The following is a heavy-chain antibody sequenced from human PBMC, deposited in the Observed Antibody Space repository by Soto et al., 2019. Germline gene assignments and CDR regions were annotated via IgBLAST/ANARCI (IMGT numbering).Heavy chain of an antibody. V-gene: IGHV3-30*18. CDR1: GFVFSSYG. CDR3: AKDHRRWLQGYFYYYGMDV. D-gene: IGHD5-12*01. J-gene: IGHJ6*02. CDR2: TSYDGSNK. Sequence: GGSLRLSCAASGFVFSSYGMHWVRQAPGKGLEWVAATSYDGSNKYEADSVKGRFTISRDNSKNTLYLQMNSLRAEDTAVYYCAKDHRRWLQGYFYYYGMDVWGPGTTVTVSS.